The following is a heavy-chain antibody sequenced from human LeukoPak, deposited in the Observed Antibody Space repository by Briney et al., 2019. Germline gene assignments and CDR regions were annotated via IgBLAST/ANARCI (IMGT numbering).Heavy chain of an antibody. CDR2: IHYSGST. J-gene: IGHJ5*02. CDR1: GGSISSHY. CDR3: ARHPEWERENGST. V-gene: IGHV4-59*08. Sequence: SETLSLTCTVSGGSISSHYWSWIRQPPGKGLEWMGYIHYSGSTKYNPSLKSRVTISVDTSKNQFSLKLSSVTAADTAVYYCARHPEWERENGSTWGQGTLVTVSS. D-gene: IGHD3-10*01.